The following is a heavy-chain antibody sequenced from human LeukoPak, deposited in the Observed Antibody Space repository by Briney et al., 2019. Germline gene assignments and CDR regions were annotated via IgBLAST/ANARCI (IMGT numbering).Heavy chain of an antibody. CDR2: VSHTGIT. J-gene: IGHJ4*02. D-gene: IGHD3-9*01. V-gene: IGHV4-38-2*02. Sequence: SETLSLTCTVSAYSIATGFYWGWIRQPPGEGLEWIATVSHTGITSYNPSLKSRVTMSTDILKNQFSLNLTSVTAADTAVYYCARSGGLVAGFDWTPYWGQGTRVTVSS. CDR1: AYSIATGFY. CDR3: ARSGGLVAGFDWTPY.